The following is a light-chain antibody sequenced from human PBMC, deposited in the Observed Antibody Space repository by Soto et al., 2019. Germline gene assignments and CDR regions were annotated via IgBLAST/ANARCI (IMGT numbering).Light chain of an antibody. Sequence: EIVLTQSPGTLSFSPGERATLSCRASQSVSSSYLAWYQQKPGQAPRLLIYGASSRATGIPDRFSGSGSGKDFTLTISRLEAEDFAVYYCQQYVRSSFTFGPWTKVDIK. CDR3: QQYVRSSFT. J-gene: IGKJ3*01. CDR1: QSVSSSY. CDR2: GAS. V-gene: IGKV3-20*01.